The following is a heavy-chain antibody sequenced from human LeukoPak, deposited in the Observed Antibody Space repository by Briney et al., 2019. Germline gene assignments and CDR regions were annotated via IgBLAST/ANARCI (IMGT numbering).Heavy chain of an antibody. CDR1: GGSFSGYY. D-gene: IGHD3-10*01. V-gene: IGHV4-34*01. Sequence: SETLSLTCAVYGGSFSGYYWSWIRQPPGKGLEWIGEINHSGSTNYNPSLKSRVTISVDTSKNQFSLKLSSVTAADTAVYYCARGRGPTLGYWGQGTLVTVSS. CDR3: ARGRGPTLGY. CDR2: INHSGST. J-gene: IGHJ4*02.